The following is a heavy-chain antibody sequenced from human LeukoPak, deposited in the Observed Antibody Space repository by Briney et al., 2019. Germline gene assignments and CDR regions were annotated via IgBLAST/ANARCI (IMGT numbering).Heavy chain of an antibody. CDR3: ARSRGAINSCWYGPDDAFDI. Sequence: GGSLRLSCAASGFTFSSYDMHWVRQATGTGLEWVSAIGTAGDPYYPGSVKGRFTISRENAKNSLYLQMNSLRAGDTAVYYCARSRGAINSCWYGPDDAFDICGQGTMVTVSS. J-gene: IGHJ3*02. V-gene: IGHV3-13*05. CDR1: GFTFSSYD. D-gene: IGHD6-19*01. CDR2: IGTAGDP.